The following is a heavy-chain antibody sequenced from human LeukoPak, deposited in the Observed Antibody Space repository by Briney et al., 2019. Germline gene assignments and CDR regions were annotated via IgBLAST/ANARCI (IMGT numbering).Heavy chain of an antibody. CDR3: ARYYDSSGYWSTPHFDY. V-gene: IGHV4-61*01. Sequence: PSETLSLTCTASGDSVSGISFYWSWIRQPPGKGLQYIGYIQYSGSTNYNPSLKSRVTISADTSKNQFSLKLSSVTAADTAVYYCARYYDSSGYWSTPHFDYWGQGTLVTVSS. CDR2: IQYSGST. CDR1: GDSVSGISFY. J-gene: IGHJ4*02. D-gene: IGHD3-22*01.